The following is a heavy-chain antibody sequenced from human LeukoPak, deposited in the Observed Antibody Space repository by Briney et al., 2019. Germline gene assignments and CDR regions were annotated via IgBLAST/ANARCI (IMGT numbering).Heavy chain of an antibody. J-gene: IGHJ3*02. CDR2: ISAGGGST. Sequence: GGSLRLSCAASGFTFSTYAMNWVRQAPGKGLEWVSAISAGGGSTYYADSVKGRFTISRDNAKNSLYLQMNSLRAEDTAVYYCAKGRFGELNDAFDIWGQGTMVTVSS. D-gene: IGHD3-10*01. CDR3: AKGRFGELNDAFDI. CDR1: GFTFSTYA. V-gene: IGHV3-23*01.